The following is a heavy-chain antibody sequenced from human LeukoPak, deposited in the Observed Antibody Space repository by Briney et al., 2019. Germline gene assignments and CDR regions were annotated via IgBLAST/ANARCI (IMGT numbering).Heavy chain of an antibody. CDR2: INNSEST. Sequence: PSETLSLTCAVYGGSFSGYYWSWIRQPPGKGLEWIGEINNSESTNYNPSLKSRVTISVDTSKTQFSLKLRSVTAADTAVYYCARYKWGGYYFDYWGQGTLVTVSS. CDR3: ARYKWGGYYFDY. CDR1: GGSFSGYY. J-gene: IGHJ4*02. D-gene: IGHD1-20*01. V-gene: IGHV4-34*01.